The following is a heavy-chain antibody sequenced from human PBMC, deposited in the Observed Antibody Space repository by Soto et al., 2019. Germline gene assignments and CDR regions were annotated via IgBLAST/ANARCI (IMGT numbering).Heavy chain of an antibody. CDR3: AKARPTVGATVGYDY. J-gene: IGHJ4*02. D-gene: IGHD1-26*01. Sequence: EVQLLESGGGLVQPGGSLTLSCAASGFTFSSFAMNWVRQAPGRGLEYVSTISGTAGITYYADSVRGRFTISRDNSKNMLFLQMNSLRAEDTAIYYCAKARPTVGATVGYDYWGQGTLVAVSS. CDR1: GFTFSSFA. V-gene: IGHV3-23*01. CDR2: ISGTAGIT.